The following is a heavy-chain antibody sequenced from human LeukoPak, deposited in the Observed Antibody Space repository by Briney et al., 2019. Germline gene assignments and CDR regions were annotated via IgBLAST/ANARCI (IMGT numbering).Heavy chain of an antibody. V-gene: IGHV1-69*13. J-gene: IGHJ5*02. CDR1: GGTFSSYA. Sequence: SVKVSCKASGGTFSSYAISWVRQAPGQGLEWMGGIIPIFGTANYAQKFQGRVTITADESTSTAYMELSSLRSEDTAVYYCARSIVAVPAAAYWFDPWGQGTLVTVSS. D-gene: IGHD2-2*01. CDR3: ARSIVAVPAAAYWFDP. CDR2: IIPIFGTA.